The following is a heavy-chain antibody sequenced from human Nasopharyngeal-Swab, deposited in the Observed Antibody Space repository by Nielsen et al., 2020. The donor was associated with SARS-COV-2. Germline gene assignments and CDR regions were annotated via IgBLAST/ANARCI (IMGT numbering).Heavy chain of an antibody. Sequence: RRQSPGKGLERIGEINHSGSTNYNPSLKSRVTISVDTSKKQFSLKLSSVTAADTAVYYCARRQWLVRPSTNYYYGMDVWGQGTTVTVSS. V-gene: IGHV4-34*01. CDR2: INHSGST. D-gene: IGHD6-19*01. CDR3: ARRQWLVRPSTNYYYGMDV. J-gene: IGHJ6*02.